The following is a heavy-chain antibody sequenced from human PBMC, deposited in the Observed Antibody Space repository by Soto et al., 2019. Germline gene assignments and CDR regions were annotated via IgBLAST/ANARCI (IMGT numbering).Heavy chain of an antibody. J-gene: IGHJ5*02. CDR3: ARESVGYCSGGSCSSRWFDP. Sequence: PSETLSLTCAVSGGSISSGGYSWSWIRQPPGKGLEWIGYIYHSGSTYYNPSLKSRVTISVDRSKNQFSLKLSSVTAADTAVYYCARESVGYCSGGSCSSRWFDPWGKGTLVTVSS. CDR2: IYHSGST. V-gene: IGHV4-30-2*01. D-gene: IGHD2-15*01. CDR1: GGSISSGGYS.